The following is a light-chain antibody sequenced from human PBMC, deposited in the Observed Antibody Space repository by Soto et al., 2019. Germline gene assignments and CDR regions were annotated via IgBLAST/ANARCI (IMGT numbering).Light chain of an antibody. V-gene: IGKV3-20*01. CDR1: ESVSSSD. CDR3: QQYGSSPRT. CDR2: GAS. J-gene: IGKJ2*01. Sequence: ENVLTQSPGTLSLSPGERATLSCRASESVSSSDLAWYQQKPGRAPRLLIYGASSRATGIPDRFSGSGSGTDFTLTITRLEPEDFAVYYCQQYGSSPRTFGQGTDLESK.